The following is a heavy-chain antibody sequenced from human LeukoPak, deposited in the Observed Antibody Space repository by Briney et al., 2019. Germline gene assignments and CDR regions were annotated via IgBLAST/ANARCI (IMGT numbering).Heavy chain of an antibody. CDR3: ARCEWELDAFDI. V-gene: IGHV3-74*01. Sequence: GGALRLSCAASGFTFSSYAMSWVRQAPGKGLVWVSRINSDGSSTSYADSVKGRFTISRDNAKNTLYLQMNSLRAEDTAVYYCARCEWELDAFDIWGQGTMVTVSS. D-gene: IGHD1-26*01. CDR2: INSDGSST. J-gene: IGHJ3*02. CDR1: GFTFSSYA.